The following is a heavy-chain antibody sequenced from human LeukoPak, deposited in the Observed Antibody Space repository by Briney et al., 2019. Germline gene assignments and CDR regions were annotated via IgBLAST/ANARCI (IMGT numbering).Heavy chain of an antibody. D-gene: IGHD3-22*01. V-gene: IGHV3-7*01. J-gene: IGHJ4*02. CDR2: IKQDGSEK. CDR3: ARDWDSSGYASPDY. CDR1: GFTFSSYW. Sequence: PGGSLRLSCAASGFTFSSYWMSWVRQAPGKGLEWVANIKQDGSEKYYVDSVKGRFTISRDNAKNSLYLQMNSLRAEDTAVYYCARDWDSSGYASPDYWGQGTLVTVPS.